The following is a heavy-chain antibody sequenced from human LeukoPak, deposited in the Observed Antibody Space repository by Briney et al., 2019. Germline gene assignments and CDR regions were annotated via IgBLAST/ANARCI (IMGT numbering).Heavy chain of an antibody. CDR2: INPNSGGT. D-gene: IGHD3-10*01. Sequence: VASVKVSCKASGYTFTGYYTHWVRQAPGQGLEWMGWINPNSGGTNYAQKFQGWVTMTRDTSISTAYMELSRLRSDDTAVYYCARERRPLGVRGVIRWFDPWGQGTLVTVSS. V-gene: IGHV1-2*04. CDR3: ARERRPLGVRGVIRWFDP. CDR1: GYTFTGYY. J-gene: IGHJ5*02.